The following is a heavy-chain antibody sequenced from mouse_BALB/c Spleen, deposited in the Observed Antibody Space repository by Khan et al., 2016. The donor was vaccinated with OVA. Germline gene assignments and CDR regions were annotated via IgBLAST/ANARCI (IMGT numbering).Heavy chain of an antibody. Sequence: QMQLEESGPGLVAPSQSLSITCTVSGYSFTSYGVHWVRQPPGKGLEWLGVIWAGGSTTYNSALLSRMRIRNDNTKSQVFFKLHSPQTDDTAMYYCARLKDLWGQGTTVTVSS. CDR2: IWAGGST. V-gene: IGHV2-9*02. CDR1: GYSFTSYG. J-gene: IGHJ2*01. CDR3: ARLKDL.